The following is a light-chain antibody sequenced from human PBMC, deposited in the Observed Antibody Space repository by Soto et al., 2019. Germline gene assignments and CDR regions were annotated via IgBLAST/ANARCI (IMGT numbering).Light chain of an antibody. CDR1: QSIGSW. Sequence: DIQMTQSPSILSASVGDRVTITCRASQSIGSWLAWYQHKPGKAPKLLIYKASSLESGVPLRFSGSGSGTAFTLTISSLQRDDFATYYCQQYSTYSRTFGQGTKVEIK. CDR3: QQYSTYSRT. CDR2: KAS. J-gene: IGKJ1*01. V-gene: IGKV1-5*03.